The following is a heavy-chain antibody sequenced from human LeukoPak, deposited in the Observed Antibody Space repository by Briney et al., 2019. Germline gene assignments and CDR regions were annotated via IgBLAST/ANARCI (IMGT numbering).Heavy chain of an antibody. CDR2: IIPIFGTA. V-gene: IGHV1-69*13. CDR1: GGTFSSYA. J-gene: IGHJ4*02. D-gene: IGHD3-22*01. CDR3: ARDYDSSGYPDY. Sequence: EASVKASCKASGGTFSSYAISWVRQAPGQGLEWMGGIIPIFGTANYAQKFQGRVTITADESTSTAYMELSSLRSEDTAVYYCARDYDSSGYPDYWGQGTLVTVSS.